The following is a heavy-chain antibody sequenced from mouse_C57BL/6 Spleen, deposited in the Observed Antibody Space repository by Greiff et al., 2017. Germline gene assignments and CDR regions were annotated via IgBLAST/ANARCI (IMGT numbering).Heavy chain of an antibody. CDR2: IYPRSGNT. J-gene: IGHJ1*03. CDR1: GYTFTSYG. CDR3: ARSFDGLAYFDV. V-gene: IGHV1-81*01. D-gene: IGHD2-3*01. Sequence: VQLQQSGAELARPGASVKLSCKASGYTFTSYGISWVKQRTGQGLEWIGEIYPRSGNTYYNEKFKGKATLTADKSSSTAYMELRSLTSEDSAVYFCARSFDGLAYFDVWGTGTTVTVSS.